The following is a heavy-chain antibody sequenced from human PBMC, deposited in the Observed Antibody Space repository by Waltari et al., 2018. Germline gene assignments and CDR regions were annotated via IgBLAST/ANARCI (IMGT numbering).Heavy chain of an antibody. Sequence: EVQLLESGGGLVRPGGSLRLSCAASGFTFNLHAMSWVRQTPGKGLDWVSTIRDSGDIYYYADSVRGRFTVSRDNSKNTLFLQMSSLRADDTAVYYCATDSMRHLIHAFDIWGHGTVVTVSS. CDR1: GFTFNLHA. J-gene: IGHJ3*02. D-gene: IGHD2-2*01. CDR3: ATDSMRHLIHAFDI. CDR2: IRDSGDIY. V-gene: IGHV3-23*01.